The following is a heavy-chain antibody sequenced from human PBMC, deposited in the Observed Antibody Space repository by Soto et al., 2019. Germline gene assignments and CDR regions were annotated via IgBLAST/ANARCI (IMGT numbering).Heavy chain of an antibody. CDR3: AKGRKDSRYVFES. J-gene: IGHJ4*02. Sequence: VVSLRRSCSASGFTCSSYVFHWVRQAPGKGLEWVGVISYYGSNKYYADSGKCRFTISRDNSKNTMYLQMNSLRAEDSAVYYCAKGRKDSRYVFESCRQGPLVSVS. D-gene: IGHD5-12*01. CDR1: GFTCSSYV. CDR2: ISYYGSNK. V-gene: IGHV3-30*18.